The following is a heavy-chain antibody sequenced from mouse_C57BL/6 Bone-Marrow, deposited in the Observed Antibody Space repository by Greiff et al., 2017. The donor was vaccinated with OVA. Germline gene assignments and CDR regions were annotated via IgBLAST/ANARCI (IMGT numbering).Heavy chain of an antibody. CDR1: GYTFTSYW. CDR2: IHPSDSDT. CDR3: AIRGYYDYYPSFAY. Sequence: VQLQQPGAELVKPGASVKVSCKASGYTFTSYWMHWVKQRPGQGLEWIGRIHPSDSDTNYNQKFKGKATLTVDKSSSTAYMQLSSLTSEDSSVYYCAIRGYYDYYPSFAYWGQGTLVTVSA. V-gene: IGHV1-74*01. J-gene: IGHJ3*01. D-gene: IGHD2-4*01.